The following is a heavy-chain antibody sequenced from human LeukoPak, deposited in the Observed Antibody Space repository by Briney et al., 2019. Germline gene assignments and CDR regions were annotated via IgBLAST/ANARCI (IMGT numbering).Heavy chain of an antibody. CDR3: AKAAYGDYVNWFDP. CDR1: GFTFSSHA. V-gene: IGHV3-23*01. Sequence: GGSLRLSCAASGFTFSSHAMNWVRQTPGKGLEWVSSIGGIGASTYYADSVKGRFTISRDNSKNTLYLQMNSLRAEDTALYYCAKAAYGDYVNWFDPWGQGILVIVSS. CDR2: IGGIGAST. D-gene: IGHD4-17*01. J-gene: IGHJ5*02.